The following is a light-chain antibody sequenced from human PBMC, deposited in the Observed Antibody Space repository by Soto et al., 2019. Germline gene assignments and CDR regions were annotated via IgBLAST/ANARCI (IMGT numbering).Light chain of an antibody. CDR3: QQYYNTPRT. CDR2: WAS. Sequence: DIVMTQSPDSLAVSLGERATINCKSSQSVLSSSNNKNYLAWYQQKPGQPPKLLIYWASTRESGVPDRFSGSGSGTDFTLTISSLQAEDLEVYYCQQYYNTPRTFGGGTKVEIK. CDR1: QSVLSSSNNKNY. J-gene: IGKJ4*01. V-gene: IGKV4-1*01.